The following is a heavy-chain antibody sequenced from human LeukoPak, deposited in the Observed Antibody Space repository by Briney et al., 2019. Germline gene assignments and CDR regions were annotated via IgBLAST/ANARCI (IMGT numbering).Heavy chain of an antibody. V-gene: IGHV4-39*07. CDR3: ARFRRDSSGYYYVGYFQH. D-gene: IGHD3-22*01. Sequence: SETLSLTCTVSGGSISSSSYYWGWIRQPPGKGLEWIGSISYSGSTYYNPSLKSRVTISVDTSKNQFSLKLSSVTAADTAVYYCARFRRDSSGYYYVGYFQHWGQGTLVTVSS. CDR2: ISYSGST. J-gene: IGHJ1*01. CDR1: GGSISSSSYY.